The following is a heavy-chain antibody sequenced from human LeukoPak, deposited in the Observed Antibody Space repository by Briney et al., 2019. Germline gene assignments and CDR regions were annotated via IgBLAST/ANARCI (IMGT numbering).Heavy chain of an antibody. CDR1: GFTFSSYS. Sequence: GGSLRLSCAASGFTFSSYSMNWVRQAPGKGLEWVSSISSSSSYIYYADSVKGRFTISRDNAKNSLYLQMNSLRAEDTAVYYCAREASLVLLGKGGYFDYWGQGTLVTVSS. CDR2: ISSSSSYI. D-gene: IGHD3-10*01. V-gene: IGHV3-21*01. J-gene: IGHJ4*02. CDR3: AREASLVLLGKGGYFDY.